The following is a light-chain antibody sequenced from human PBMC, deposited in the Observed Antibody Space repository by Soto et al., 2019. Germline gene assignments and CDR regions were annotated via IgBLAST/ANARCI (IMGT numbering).Light chain of an antibody. V-gene: IGKV3-11*01. CDR3: QERSSWPPIT. CDR2: IAS. CDR1: QGISTY. Sequence: VLTQSPATLSLSPGDRATLSCMSSQGISTYLAWYQHKPGQPPRLLIYIASIRATGIPARFSGSASGTDFTLTISSLEPEDFGVYYCQERSSWPPITFGQGTRLEIK. J-gene: IGKJ5*01.